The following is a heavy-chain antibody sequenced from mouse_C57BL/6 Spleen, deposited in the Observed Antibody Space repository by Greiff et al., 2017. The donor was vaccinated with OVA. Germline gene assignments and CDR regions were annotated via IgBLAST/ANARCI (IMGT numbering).Heavy chain of an antibody. J-gene: IGHJ2*01. D-gene: IGHD1-1*01. V-gene: IGHV1-15*01. CDR2: IDPETGGT. CDR1: GYTFTDYE. Sequence: QVQLQQSGAELVRPGASVTLSCKASGYTFTDYEMHWVKQTPVHGLEWIGAIDPETGGTAYNQKFKGKAILTADKSSSTAYMELRSLTSADSAVYYCTLYYGSSYGDYWGQGTTLTVSS. CDR3: TLYYGSSYGDY.